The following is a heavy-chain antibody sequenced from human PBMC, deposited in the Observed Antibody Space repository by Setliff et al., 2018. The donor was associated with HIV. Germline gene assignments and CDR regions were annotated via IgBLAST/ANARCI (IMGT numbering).Heavy chain of an antibody. Sequence: GASVKVSCKASGNTFSSYGITWVRQAPGQGLEWMGGIIPVLNIANYAQKFQGRVTLTADESTSTMYMELSSLTSDDTAVYYCAGPRGDEAFDVWGQGTMVTVSS. J-gene: IGHJ3*01. CDR2: IIPVLNIA. CDR1: GNTFSSYG. V-gene: IGHV1-69*10. CDR3: AGPRGDEAFDV.